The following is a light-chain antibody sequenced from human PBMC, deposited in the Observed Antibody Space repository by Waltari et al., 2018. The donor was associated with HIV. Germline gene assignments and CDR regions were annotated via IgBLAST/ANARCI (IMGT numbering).Light chain of an antibody. CDR3: CSYASSSTLDVV. V-gene: IGLV2-14*01. Sequence: QSALTQPASVSGSPGQSITMSCTGTSSDVGGYDYVSWYQQHPGNAPQLIIYEVTYRPSGVSDRFSGSKSGNTASLTISGLQAEDEADYYCCSYASSSTLDVVFGGGTKLTVL. CDR1: SSDVGGYDY. CDR2: EVT. J-gene: IGLJ2*01.